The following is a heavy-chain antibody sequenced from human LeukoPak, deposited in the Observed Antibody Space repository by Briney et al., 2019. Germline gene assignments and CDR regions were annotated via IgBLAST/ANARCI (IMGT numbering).Heavy chain of an antibody. CDR3: ARDIAGVLDAFDI. CDR1: GFTFSSYA. V-gene: IGHV3-64*01. Sequence: PGGSLRLSCAAAGFTFSSYAMHWVRQAPGKGLEYVSAISSNGGSTYYANFVKGRFTISRDNSKNTLYLQMGSLRAEDMAVYYCARDIAGVLDAFDIWGQGTMVTVSS. J-gene: IGHJ3*02. CDR2: ISSNGGST. D-gene: IGHD3-10*01.